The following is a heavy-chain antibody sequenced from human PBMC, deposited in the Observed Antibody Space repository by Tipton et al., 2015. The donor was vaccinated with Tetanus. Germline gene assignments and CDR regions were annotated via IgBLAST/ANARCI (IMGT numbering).Heavy chain of an antibody. D-gene: IGHD3-9*01. J-gene: IGHJ4*02. V-gene: IGHV3-30*18. CDR2: ISYDGSNK. CDR3: AKEGDILTGYLFDY. Sequence: SLRLSCAASGLTFSSYGMHWVRQAPGKGPEWVAVISYDGSNKYYADSVKGRFTISRDNSKNTLYLQMNSLRAEDTAVYYCAKEGDILTGYLFDYWGQGTLVTVSS. CDR1: GLTFSSYG.